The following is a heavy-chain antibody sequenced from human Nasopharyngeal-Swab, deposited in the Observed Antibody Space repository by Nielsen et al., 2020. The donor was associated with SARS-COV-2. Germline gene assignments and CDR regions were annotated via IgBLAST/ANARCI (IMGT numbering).Heavy chain of an antibody. J-gene: IGHJ3*02. Sequence: GESLKISCAASGFTFSSYAMHWVRQAPGKGLEWVAVISYDGSNKYYADSVKGRFTISRDNSKNTLYLQMNSLRAEDTAVYYCARALLWFGESILDDAFDIWGQGTIVTVSS. CDR1: GFTFSSYA. CDR2: ISYDGSNK. D-gene: IGHD3-10*01. V-gene: IGHV3-30-3*01. CDR3: ARALLWFGESILDDAFDI.